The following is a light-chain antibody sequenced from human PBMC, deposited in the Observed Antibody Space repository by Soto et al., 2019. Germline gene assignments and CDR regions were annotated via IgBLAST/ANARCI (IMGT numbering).Light chain of an antibody. V-gene: IGKV1-5*03. J-gene: IGKJ1*01. CDR1: QRISTW. Sequence: DIQMTQSPSTLSASVGDRVTITCRASQRISTWLAWYQQKSGKAPKLLIYEASTLGSGVPSRFSGSGSGTEFTLTISSLQPDDFATYYCQQYNSYSETFGQGTKVDIK. CDR2: EAS. CDR3: QQYNSYSET.